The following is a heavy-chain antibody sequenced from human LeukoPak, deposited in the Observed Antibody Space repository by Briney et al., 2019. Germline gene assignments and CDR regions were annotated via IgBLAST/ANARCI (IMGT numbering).Heavy chain of an antibody. V-gene: IGHV3-30*02. Sequence: GGSLRLSCAASGFTFSSYGMHWVRQAPGKGLEWVAFIRYDGSNKYYADSVKGRFTISRDNSKNTLYLQMNSLRAEDTALYYCARVSDISVAAYFDYWGQGTLVTVSS. J-gene: IGHJ4*02. CDR1: GFTFSSYG. D-gene: IGHD6-19*01. CDR3: ARVSDISVAAYFDY. CDR2: IRYDGSNK.